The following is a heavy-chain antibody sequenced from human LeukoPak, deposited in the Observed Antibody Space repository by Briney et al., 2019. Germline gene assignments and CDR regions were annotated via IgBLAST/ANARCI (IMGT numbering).Heavy chain of an antibody. CDR2: IYHSGST. CDR3: ARDLWFGAFDY. D-gene: IGHD3-10*01. V-gene: IGHV4-38-2*02. CDR1: GYSISSGYY. Sequence: SETLSLACAVSGYSISSGYYWGWIRQPPGKGLEWIGSIYHSGSTYYNPSLKSRVTISVDTSKNQFSLKLSSVTAADTAVYYCARDLWFGAFDYWGQGTLVTVPS. J-gene: IGHJ4*02.